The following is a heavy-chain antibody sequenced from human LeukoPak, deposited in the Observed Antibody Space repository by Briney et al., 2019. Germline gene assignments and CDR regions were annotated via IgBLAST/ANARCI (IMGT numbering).Heavy chain of an antibody. V-gene: IGHV4-59*11. J-gene: IGHJ4*02. CDR1: GGSISSHY. CDR2: IYYSGST. CDR3: ASTKLTARVFDY. D-gene: IGHD6-6*01. Sequence: SETLSLTCTVSGGSISSHYWSWIRQPPGKGVEWIGYIYYSGSTNYNPSLKSRVTISVDTSKNQFSLKLSSVTAADTAVYYCASTKLTARVFDYWGQGTLVTVSS.